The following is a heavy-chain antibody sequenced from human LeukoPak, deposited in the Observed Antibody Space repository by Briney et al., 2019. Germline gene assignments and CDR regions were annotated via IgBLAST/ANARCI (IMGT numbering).Heavy chain of an antibody. D-gene: IGHD6-19*01. CDR1: GFTFTDYY. J-gene: IGHJ6*02. CDR3: AKHGGSGWRAHYSYGLDV. V-gene: IGHV3-11*01. CDR2: ISSSGSTI. Sequence: GGSLRLSCAASGFTFTDYYMSWIRQAPGKGLEWVSYISSSGSTIHYADPVKGRFTISRDNAKNSLYLQMNSLRVEDTAFYYCAKHGGSGWRAHYSYGLDVWGQGTTVTVSS.